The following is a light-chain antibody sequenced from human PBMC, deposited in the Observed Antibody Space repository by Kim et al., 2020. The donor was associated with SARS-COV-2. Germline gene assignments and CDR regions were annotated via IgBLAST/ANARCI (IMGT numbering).Light chain of an antibody. V-gene: IGLV3-21*02. CDR2: YDG. CDR3: QVWDSSSDHWV. Sequence: PGETGTVTCEANNIASQSVPWYQKRPGQAPMQVVLYDGDRPSGIPERISGSKSGNTATLTISGVEAGDEGDYHCQVWDSSSDHWVFGGGTKLTVL. J-gene: IGLJ3*02. CDR1: NIASQS.